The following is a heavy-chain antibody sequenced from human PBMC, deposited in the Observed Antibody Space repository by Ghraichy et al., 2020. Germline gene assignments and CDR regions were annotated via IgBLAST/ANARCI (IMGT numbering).Heavy chain of an antibody. Sequence: GGSLRLSCAASGFTFSSYAMSWGRQAPGKGLEWVSAISGSGGSTYYADSVKGRFTISRDNSKNTLYLQMNSLRAEDTAVYYCAKTGYGDPMYFYYYMDVWGKGTTVTVSS. CDR1: GFTFSSYA. D-gene: IGHD4-17*01. CDR3: AKTGYGDPMYFYYYMDV. J-gene: IGHJ6*03. V-gene: IGHV3-23*01. CDR2: ISGSGGST.